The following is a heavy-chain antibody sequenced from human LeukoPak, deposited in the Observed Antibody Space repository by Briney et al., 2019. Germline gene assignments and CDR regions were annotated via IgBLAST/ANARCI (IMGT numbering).Heavy chain of an antibody. Sequence: ASVKVSCKASGYTFTGYYIHWVRQAPGQGLEWMGWINPNSGGTSYTQKFQGRVTMTRDTSISTAYMEVSRLRSEDTAVYYCASPWVLSSSASSDAFDIWGQGTMVTVSS. CDR3: ASPWVLSSSASSDAFDI. CDR1: GYTFTGYY. J-gene: IGHJ3*02. D-gene: IGHD4/OR15-4a*01. CDR2: INPNSGGT. V-gene: IGHV1-2*02.